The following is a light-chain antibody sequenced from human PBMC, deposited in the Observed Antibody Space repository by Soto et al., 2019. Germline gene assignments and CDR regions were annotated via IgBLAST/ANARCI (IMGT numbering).Light chain of an antibody. V-gene: IGKV1-33*01. J-gene: IGKJ5*01. CDR2: DAS. CDR3: QQYDHLPIT. Sequence: DFQMTQSPSSLSSSLVYTITITCQATQDISNYLNWYQQKPGEAPKLLIYDASKLETGVPSRFSGSGSGTDFTFTISSLQPEDFATYHCQQYDHLPITFGQGTRLEIK. CDR1: QDISNY.